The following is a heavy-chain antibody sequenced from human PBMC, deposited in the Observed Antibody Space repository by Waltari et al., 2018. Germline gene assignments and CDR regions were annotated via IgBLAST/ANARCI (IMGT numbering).Heavy chain of an antibody. V-gene: IGHV4-4*07. Sequence: QVQLQESGPGLVKPSETLPLTCTVSGGSIRSYYWIWIRQPAGKGLEWIGRIYTSGSPNYNPSLKSRVTMSVDTSKNQFSLKLSSVTAADTAVYYCARDKISGASNYYYYGMDVWGQGTTVTVSS. CDR3: ARDKISGASNYYYYGMDV. D-gene: IGHD1-26*01. J-gene: IGHJ6*02. CDR1: GGSIRSYY. CDR2: IYTSGSP.